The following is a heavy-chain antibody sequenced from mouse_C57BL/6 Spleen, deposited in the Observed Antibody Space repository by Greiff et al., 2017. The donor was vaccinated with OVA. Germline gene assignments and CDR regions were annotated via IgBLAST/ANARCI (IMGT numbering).Heavy chain of an antibody. CDR1: GYTFTDYY. J-gene: IGHJ4*01. D-gene: IGHD2-12*01. V-gene: IGHV1-26*01. CDR3: ARPYEIAMDY. Sequence: VQLQQSGPELVKPGASVKISCKASGYTFTDYYMNWVKQSHGKSLEWIGDINPNNGGTSYNQKFKGKATLTVDKSSSTAYMELRSLTSEDSAVYYCARPYEIAMDYWGQGTSVTVSS. CDR2: INPNNGGT.